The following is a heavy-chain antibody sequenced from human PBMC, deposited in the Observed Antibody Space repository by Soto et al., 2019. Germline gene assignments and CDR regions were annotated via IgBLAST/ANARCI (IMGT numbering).Heavy chain of an antibody. CDR3: AKYTNGPRGEYWFGP. J-gene: IGHJ5*02. CDR1: GFPFSGYW. Sequence: GGSLRLSCAASGFPFSGYWMSWARQAPGKGLEWVANIKEDGSDEYYVDSVKGRFTISRDNANNSVYLHMNSLRSEDTAVYFCAKYTNGPRGEYWFGPWGQGTLVTVSS. CDR2: IKEDGSDE. V-gene: IGHV3-7*03. D-gene: IGHD3-10*01.